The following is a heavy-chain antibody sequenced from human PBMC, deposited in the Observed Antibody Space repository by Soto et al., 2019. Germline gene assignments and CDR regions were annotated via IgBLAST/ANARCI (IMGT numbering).Heavy chain of an antibody. CDR3: ARVRRSSGYYYGY. CDR2: INPSGGST. D-gene: IGHD3-22*01. Sequence: ASVTVSCKASGYTFTSYYMHCVRQPPGQGLEWMGIINPSGGSTSYAQKFQGRVTMTRDTSTSTVYMELSSLRSEDTAVYYCARVRRSSGYYYGYWGQGTPVTVSS. J-gene: IGHJ4*02. CDR1: GYTFTSYY. V-gene: IGHV1-46*01.